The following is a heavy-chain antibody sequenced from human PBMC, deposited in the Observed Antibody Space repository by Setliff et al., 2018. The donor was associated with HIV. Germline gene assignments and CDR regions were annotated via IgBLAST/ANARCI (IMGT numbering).Heavy chain of an antibody. Sequence: ASVKVSCKASGYTFTSYYIHWVRQAPGQGLEWMGGIIPMFGTPNYAQKFQGRVTITADESTGTVYMELSSLRSEDTAVYYCARVSEYSSSLPGYWCQGTLVTVSS. CDR3: ARVSEYSSSLPGY. J-gene: IGHJ4*02. D-gene: IGHD6-6*01. CDR2: IIPMFGTP. CDR1: GYTFTSYY. V-gene: IGHV1-69*13.